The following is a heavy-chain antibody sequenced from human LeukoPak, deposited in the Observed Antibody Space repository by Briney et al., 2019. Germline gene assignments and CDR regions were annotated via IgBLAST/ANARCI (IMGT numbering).Heavy chain of an antibody. CDR1: GGSISSSSYY. V-gene: IGHV4-39*01. Sequence: SETLSLTCTVSGGSISSSSYYWGWIRPPPGKGREWIGSIHYSGSTYYNPSLKSRVTISVDTSKNQFSLKLSSVTAADTAVYYCASSTYYDSSGYYQPLGYWGQGTLVTVSS. CDR3: ASSTYYDSSGYYQPLGY. CDR2: IHYSGST. D-gene: IGHD3-22*01. J-gene: IGHJ4*02.